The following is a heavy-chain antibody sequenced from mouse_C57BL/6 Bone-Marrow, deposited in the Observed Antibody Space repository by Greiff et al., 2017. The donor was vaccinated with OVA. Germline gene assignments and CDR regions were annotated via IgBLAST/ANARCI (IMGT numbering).Heavy chain of an antibody. CDR1: GFTFSSYG. CDR2: ISSGGSYT. CDR3: ARHPPYDYDEGDYFDY. Sequence: EVQLVESGGDLVKPGGSLKLSCAASGFTFSSYGMSWVRQTPDKRLEWVATISSGGSYTYYPDSVKGRFTISRDNAKNTLYLQMSSLKSEDTAMYYCARHPPYDYDEGDYFDYWGQGTTLTVSS. V-gene: IGHV5-6*01. J-gene: IGHJ2*01. D-gene: IGHD2-4*01.